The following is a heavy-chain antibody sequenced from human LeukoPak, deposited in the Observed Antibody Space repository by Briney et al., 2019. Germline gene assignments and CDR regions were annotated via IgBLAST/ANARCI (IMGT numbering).Heavy chain of an antibody. J-gene: IGHJ5*02. D-gene: IGHD3-22*01. CDR3: ARVLSGSWDWFDP. CDR1: GFTFSRYW. Sequence: PXESLXLSCAASGFTFSRYWIHWVRQAPGKGLEWVSRNPDGSTTTYADSVKGRFTISRDNAKNTVYLQMNSLRAEDTAVYYCARVLSGSWDWFDPWGQGTLVTVSS. V-gene: IGHV3-74*01. CDR2: NPDGSTT.